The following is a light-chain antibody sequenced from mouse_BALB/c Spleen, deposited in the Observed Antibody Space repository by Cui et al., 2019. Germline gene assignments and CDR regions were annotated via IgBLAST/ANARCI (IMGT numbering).Light chain of an antibody. V-gene: IGKV14-111*01. J-gene: IGKJ5*01. CDR2: RAN. CDR1: QDINSY. Sequence: DIKMTPSPSSMYASLGERVTITCKASQDINSYLCWFQQKPGKSPKTLIYRANRLVDVVPSRFSGSGSGQDYSLTISSLEYEDMGIYYCLQYDEFPLTFGAGTKLELK. CDR3: LQYDEFPLT.